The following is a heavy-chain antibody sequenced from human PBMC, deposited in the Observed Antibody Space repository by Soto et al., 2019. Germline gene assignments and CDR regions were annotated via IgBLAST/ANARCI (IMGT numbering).Heavy chain of an antibody. V-gene: IGHV1-69*01. J-gene: IGHJ4*02. D-gene: IGHD5-12*01. CDR1: GVTFSGYA. CDR2: IIPIFGTG. Sequence: QVQLVQSGAEVKKPGSSVKVSCKASGVTFSGYAISWVRQAPGQGLEWMGGIIPIFGTGNYAQKFKGRVTITADESTRTPYMELNSMRSEDTAVYYCASEGDGGYDFDYWGQGTLVTVSS. CDR3: ASEGDGGYDFDY.